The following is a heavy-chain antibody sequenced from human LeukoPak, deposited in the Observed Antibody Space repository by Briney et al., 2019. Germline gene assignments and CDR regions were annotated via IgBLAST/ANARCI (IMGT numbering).Heavy chain of an antibody. J-gene: IGHJ3*02. D-gene: IGHD1-26*01. V-gene: IGHV1-2*06. Sequence: ASVKVSCKASGYTFTRYYMHWVRQAPGQALEWMGRINPNSGGTNYAQKFQGRVTMTRDTSISTAYMELSRLRSDDTAVYYCALGSTTGRHAFDIWGQGTMVSVSS. CDR1: GYTFTRYY. CDR3: ALGSTTGRHAFDI. CDR2: INPNSGGT.